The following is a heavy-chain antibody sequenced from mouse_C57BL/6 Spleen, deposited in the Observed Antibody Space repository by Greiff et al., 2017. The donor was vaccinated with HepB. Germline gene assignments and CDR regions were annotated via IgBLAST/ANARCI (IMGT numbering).Heavy chain of an antibody. CDR2: INPGSGGT. D-gene: IGHD2-4*01. CDR1: GYAFTNYL. J-gene: IGHJ4*01. V-gene: IGHV1-54*01. CDR3: ARSGYYDYDREYYAMDY. Sequence: VKLVESGAELVRPGTSVKVSCKASGYAFTNYLIEWVKQRPGQGLEWIGVINPGSGGTNYNEKVKGKATLTADKSSSTVYMQLSSRTSEDSAVYFCARSGYYDYDREYYAMDYWGQGTSVTVSS.